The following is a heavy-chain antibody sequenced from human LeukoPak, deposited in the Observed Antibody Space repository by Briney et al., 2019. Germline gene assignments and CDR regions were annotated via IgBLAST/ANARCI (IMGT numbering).Heavy chain of an antibody. D-gene: IGHD6-6*01. CDR1: GGSFSGYY. Sequence: SETLSLTCAVYGGSFSGYYWSWIRQPPGKGLEWIGEINHSGSTNYNPSLKSRVTISVDTSKNQFSLKLSSVTAADTAVYYCASGIGSSSYYYYYYMDVRGKGTTVTVSS. CDR2: INHSGST. CDR3: ASGIGSSSYYYYYYMDV. V-gene: IGHV4-34*01. J-gene: IGHJ6*03.